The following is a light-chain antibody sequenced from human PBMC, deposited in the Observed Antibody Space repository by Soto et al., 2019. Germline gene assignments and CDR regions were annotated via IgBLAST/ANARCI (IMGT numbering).Light chain of an antibody. CDR3: QQYGSLSWA. Sequence: EIVMTQSPATLSVSPGERATLSCRASQSVGSDFLAWYQQRPGQPPRILIFGASGRAAGIPDRFSGSGSGTDFTLTISRLEPEDFAVYYCQQYGSLSWAFGQGTRWIS. CDR2: GAS. J-gene: IGKJ1*01. CDR1: QSVGSDF. V-gene: IGKV3-20*01.